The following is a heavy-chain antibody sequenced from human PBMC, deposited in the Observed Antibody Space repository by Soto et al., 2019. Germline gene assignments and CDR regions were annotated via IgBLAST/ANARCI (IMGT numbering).Heavy chain of an antibody. D-gene: IGHD2-2*01. CDR1: VGSISSSSYY. Sequence: QLQLQESGPGLVKPSETLSLTCTVSVGSISSSSYYWAWVRQPPGKGLEWIGSVYYSGTTYYNPSLKSRVTISEDTSKNQFSLRLSSVTAADTAVFYCARLIHCKTTSCYFDYWGPGTLVTVSS. CDR2: VYYSGTT. V-gene: IGHV4-39*01. J-gene: IGHJ4*02. CDR3: ARLIHCKTTSCYFDY.